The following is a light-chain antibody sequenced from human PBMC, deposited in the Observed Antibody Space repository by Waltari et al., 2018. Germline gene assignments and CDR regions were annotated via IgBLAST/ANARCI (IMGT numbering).Light chain of an antibody. CDR1: NLRSYY. CDR3: NSRDSSGNLVV. J-gene: IGLJ2*01. CDR2: GKD. V-gene: IGLV3-19*01. Sequence: SSELTPDPAVSVALGQTVTITCQGDNLRSYYASWYQQKPGQAPVFVIYGKDNRPSGIPDRFSGSFSGNTASLTITGAQAEDEADYYCNSRDSSGNLVVFGGGTKLTVL.